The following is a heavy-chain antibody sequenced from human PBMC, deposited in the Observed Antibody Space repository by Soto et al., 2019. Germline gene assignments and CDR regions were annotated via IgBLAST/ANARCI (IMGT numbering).Heavy chain of an antibody. D-gene: IGHD1-20*01. CDR2: VFYTGFT. V-gene: IGHV4-39*01. Sequence: SETLSLTCAVSGGSISGSYYYWGWLRQSPGRGPEWIGSVFYTGFTSYNPSLESRVSVSVDTSKNQSSLKVSAVTAADTAVYYCASSQKGYNWNYFDHWGQGALVTVSS. CDR3: ASSQKGYNWNYFDH. CDR1: GGSISGSYYY. J-gene: IGHJ4*02.